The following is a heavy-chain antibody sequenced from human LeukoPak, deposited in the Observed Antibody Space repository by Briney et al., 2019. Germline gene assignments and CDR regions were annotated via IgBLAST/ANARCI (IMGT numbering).Heavy chain of an antibody. D-gene: IGHD1-1*01. V-gene: IGHV4-59*01. J-gene: IGHJ4*02. Sequence: SETLSLTCTVSGGSISGFFWSWIRQPPGKGLEWIASVHYSGDTKYNPSLKSRVSLSFDTSKQQFSLRLSSVTAADTAVYYCARDLELERNRWNYFESWGQGTLVTVSS. CDR1: GGSISGFF. CDR2: VHYSGDT. CDR3: ARDLELERNRWNYFES.